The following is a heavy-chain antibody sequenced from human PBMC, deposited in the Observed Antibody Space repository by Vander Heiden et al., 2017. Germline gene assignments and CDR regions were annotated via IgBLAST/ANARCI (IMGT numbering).Heavy chain of an antibody. Sequence: EVQLVESGGGLVQPGRSLRLSCAASGFTFDDYAMHWVRQAPGKGLEWVSGISWNSGSIGYADSVKRRFTISRDNARNSLYLQMNSLRAEDTALYYCAKDVEMAYRGVFDYWGQGTLVTVSS. V-gene: IGHV3-9*01. D-gene: IGHD3-10*01. J-gene: IGHJ4*02. CDR3: AKDVEMAYRGVFDY. CDR1: GFTFDDYA. CDR2: ISWNSGSI.